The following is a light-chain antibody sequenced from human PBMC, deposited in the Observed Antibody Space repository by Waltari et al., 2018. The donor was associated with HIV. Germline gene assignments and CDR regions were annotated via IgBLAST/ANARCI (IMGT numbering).Light chain of an antibody. CDR3: MQALQTPLT. CDR2: VGS. J-gene: IGKJ4*01. Sequence: MLTQSTLSMPVTTGEPDSIYYRSSQSLLHSNGFNYLDWYLQKPGQSPQLLIYVGSIRASGVPDRFSGSGSGTDFTLKISRVEAEDVGVYYCMQALQTPLTFGGGTKVEIK. V-gene: IGKV2-28*01. CDR1: QSLLHSNGFNY.